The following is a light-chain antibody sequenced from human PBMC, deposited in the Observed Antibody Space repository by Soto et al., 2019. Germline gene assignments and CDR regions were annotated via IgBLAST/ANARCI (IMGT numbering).Light chain of an antibody. Sequence: QAVVTQPSSLSASPGASASLTCTLRSGINVGTYRIYWYQQKPGSPPHYLLRYKSDSDKQQGSGVPSRFSGSKDASANAGILLISGLQSEDEADYYCMIWHSSAWVFGGGTELTV. CDR1: SGINVGTYR. V-gene: IGLV5-45*03. J-gene: IGLJ3*02. CDR2: YKSDSDK. CDR3: MIWHSSAWV.